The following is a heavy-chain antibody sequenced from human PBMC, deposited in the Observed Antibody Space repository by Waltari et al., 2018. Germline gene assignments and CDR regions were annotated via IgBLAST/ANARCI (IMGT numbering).Heavy chain of an antibody. D-gene: IGHD3-3*01. J-gene: IGHJ6*02. CDR2: ISGSGGST. CDR3: AKVRRWSKIGVVTGPMDV. V-gene: IGHV3-23*01. Sequence: EVQLLESGGGLVQPGGSLRLSGAASGFTFSSYAMSWVRQAPGKGWGWVAAISGSGGSTYYADSVKGRFTISRDNSKNTLYLQMNSLRAEDTAVYYCAKVRRWSKIGVVTGPMDVWGQGTTVTVSS. CDR1: GFTFSSYA.